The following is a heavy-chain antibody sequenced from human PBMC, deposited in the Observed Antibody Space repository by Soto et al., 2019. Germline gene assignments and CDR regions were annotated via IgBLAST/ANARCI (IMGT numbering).Heavy chain of an antibody. Sequence: SVKISCKASGGTFSSYAISWVRQAPGQGLEWMGGIIPIFGTANYAQKSQGRVTITADESTSTAYMELSSLRSEDTAVYYCARAKVVAATNYYYYGMDVWGQGTTVTVSS. CDR3: ARAKVVAATNYYYYGMDV. V-gene: IGHV1-69*13. CDR1: GGTFSSYA. J-gene: IGHJ6*02. D-gene: IGHD2-15*01. CDR2: IIPIFGTA.